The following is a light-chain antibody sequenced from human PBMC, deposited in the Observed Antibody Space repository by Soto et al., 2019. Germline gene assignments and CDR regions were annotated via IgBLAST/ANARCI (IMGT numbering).Light chain of an antibody. J-gene: IGKJ4*01. CDR1: HRVSSY. Sequence: EIVMTQSPATLSVSPGERATLSCRASHRVSSYLAWYQQKPGQAPRLLIYGVSTRATGVPARFSGSGSGTEFTLTISSLQSEDLAVYYCQQYNNWPLTFGGGTKVDI. CDR2: GVS. CDR3: QQYNNWPLT. V-gene: IGKV3-15*01.